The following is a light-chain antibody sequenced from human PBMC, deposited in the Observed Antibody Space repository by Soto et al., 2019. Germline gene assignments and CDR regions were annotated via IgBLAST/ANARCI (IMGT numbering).Light chain of an antibody. Sequence: EIVLTQSPGTLSLSPGERATLSCRASQSVSNNYLAWYQQKPGQAPRLLIYGASNRATGIPDRFSGSGSGTDFTLTISRLEPEDFAVYYCHQYGSSAWTFGHGTKVDIK. CDR2: GAS. J-gene: IGKJ1*01. CDR3: HQYGSSAWT. V-gene: IGKV3-20*01. CDR1: QSVSNNY.